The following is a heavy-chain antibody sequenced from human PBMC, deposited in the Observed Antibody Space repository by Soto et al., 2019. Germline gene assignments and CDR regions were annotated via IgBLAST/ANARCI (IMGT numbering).Heavy chain of an antibody. CDR1: GFTFSSYW. Sequence: ESGGNLVQPGGSLRLSCAASGFTFSSYWMSWVRQAPGKGLEWVANIKQDGSEEYYLDSVEGRFAISRDNAKNSLYLQMNSLRAEDTAVYYCARLYADFWSGFPWGQGTLVTVSS. CDR3: ARLYADFWSGFP. D-gene: IGHD3-3*01. CDR2: IKQDGSEE. J-gene: IGHJ5*02. V-gene: IGHV3-7*01.